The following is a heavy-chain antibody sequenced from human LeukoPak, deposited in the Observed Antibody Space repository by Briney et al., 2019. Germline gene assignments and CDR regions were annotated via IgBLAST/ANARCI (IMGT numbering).Heavy chain of an antibody. Sequence: GGSLRLSCTASGFTFGDYAMSWVRQAPGKGLEWVGFIRSKAYGGTTEYAASVKGGFTISRDDSKSIAYLQMNSLKTEDTAVYYCTRDVRLLYYFDYWGQGTLVTVSS. D-gene: IGHD3-3*01. J-gene: IGHJ4*02. CDR1: GFTFGDYA. CDR3: TRDVRLLYYFDY. CDR2: IRSKAYGGTT. V-gene: IGHV3-49*04.